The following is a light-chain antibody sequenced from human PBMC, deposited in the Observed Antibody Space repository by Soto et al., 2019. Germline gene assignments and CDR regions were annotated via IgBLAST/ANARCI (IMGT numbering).Light chain of an antibody. V-gene: IGKV3D-15*01. CDR3: QQYIRWPLT. Sequence: EMLVTQSPATRSVSPGERVTLSCRTSQDVSSKLAWYQQKPGQPPSLLIYDASTRATGTPARFSGSGSGTEFTPAVSSLQSEDYALYFCQQYIRWPLTFGGGTKVDIK. CDR2: DAS. CDR1: QDVSSK. J-gene: IGKJ4*01.